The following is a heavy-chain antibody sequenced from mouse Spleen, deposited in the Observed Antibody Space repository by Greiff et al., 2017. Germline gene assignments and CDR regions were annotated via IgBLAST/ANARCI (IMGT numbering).Heavy chain of an antibody. CDR2: IYPSDGST. CDR3: ARNYYGNYDYYSMDC. CDR1: GYTFTSYD. Sequence: QPKESGPELVKPGASVKLSRKASGYTFTSYDINWVKQRPGQGPEWVGWIYPSDGSTKYNEKFKGKATLTVDTSSSTAYMELHSLTSEDSAVYFCARNYYGNYDYYSMDCWGRGTSVTVSS. V-gene: IGHV1-85*01. D-gene: IGHD2-1*01. J-gene: IGHJ4*01.